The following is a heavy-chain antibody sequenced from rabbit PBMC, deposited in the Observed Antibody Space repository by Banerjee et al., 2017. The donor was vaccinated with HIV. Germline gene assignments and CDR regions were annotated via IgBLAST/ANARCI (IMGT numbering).Heavy chain of an antibody. CDR1: GFSFSSSYY. J-gene: IGHJ4*01. CDR3: ARCSGSVGWGFNL. Sequence: QEQLEESGGDLVQPEGSLTLTCTASGFSFSSSYYMCWVRQAPGKGLEWIACIYGGSSGSTYYATWAKGRFTISKTSSTTVTLQMTSLTAADTATYFCARCSGSVGWGFNLWGQGTLVTVS. D-gene: IGHD1-1*01. V-gene: IGHV1S45*01. CDR2: IYGGSSGST.